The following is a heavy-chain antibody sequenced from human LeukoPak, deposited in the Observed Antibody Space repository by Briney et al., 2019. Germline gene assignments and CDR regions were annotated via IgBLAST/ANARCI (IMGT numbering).Heavy chain of an antibody. J-gene: IGHJ3*02. CDR1: GYSISSGYY. V-gene: IGHV4-38-2*01. Sequence: PSETLSLTCAVSGYSISSGYYWGWIRQPPGKGLEWIGSIYHSGSTYYNPSLKSRVTISVDTPKNQFSLKLSSVTAADTAVYYCARTPGVVGATGGDIWGQGTMVTVSS. D-gene: IGHD1-26*01. CDR3: ARTPGVVGATGGDI. CDR2: IYHSGST.